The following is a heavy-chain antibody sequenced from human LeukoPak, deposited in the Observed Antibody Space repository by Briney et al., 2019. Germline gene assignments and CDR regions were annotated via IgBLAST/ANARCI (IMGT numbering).Heavy chain of an antibody. D-gene: IGHD2/OR15-2a*01. V-gene: IGHV3-33*01. J-gene: IGHJ4*02. CDR2: IWYDGSNK. CDR3: AREGPRGNSQFDY. Sequence: GGSLRLSCAASGFTFSSYGMHWVRQAPGKGLEWVAPIWYDGSNKYYTDSVKGRLTISRDNSKNTLYLQMNSLRAEDTAIYYCAREGPRGNSQFDYWGQGTLVTVSS. CDR1: GFTFSSYG.